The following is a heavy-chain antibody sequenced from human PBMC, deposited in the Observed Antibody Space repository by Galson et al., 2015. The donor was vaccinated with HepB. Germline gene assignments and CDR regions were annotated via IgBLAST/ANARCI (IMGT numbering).Heavy chain of an antibody. V-gene: IGHV1-3*01. CDR1: GYTFTSYA. D-gene: IGHD3-10*01. CDR3: AAVLWFGELSFDY. CDR2: INAGNGNT. J-gene: IGHJ4*02. Sequence: SVKVSCKASGYTFTSYAMHWVRQAPGQRLEWMGWINAGNGNTKYSQKFQGRVTITRDTSASTAYMELSSLRSEDTAVHYCAAVLWFGELSFDYWGQGTLVTVSS.